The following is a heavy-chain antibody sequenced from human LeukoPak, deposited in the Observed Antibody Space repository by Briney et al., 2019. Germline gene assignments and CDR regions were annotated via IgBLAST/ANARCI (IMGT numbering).Heavy chain of an antibody. D-gene: IGHD2-15*01. V-gene: IGHV3-15*01. CDR3: TTAPRGYCSGGSCSYAFDI. J-gene: IGHJ3*02. Sequence: VGSLRLSCAASTFTFSNAWMSWVRQAPGKGLEWVGRIKSKSDGGTTDYAAPVKGRFTISRDDSKNTLYLQMNSLKTEDTAVYYCTTAPRGYCSGGSCSYAFDIWGQGTPVTVSS. CDR1: TFTFSNAW. CDR2: IKSKSDGGTT.